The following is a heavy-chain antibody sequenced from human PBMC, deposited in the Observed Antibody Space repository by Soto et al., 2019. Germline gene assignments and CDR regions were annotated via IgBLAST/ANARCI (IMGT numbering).Heavy chain of an antibody. V-gene: IGHV3-13*04. CDR3: ARVLRGYSVFQDYYDY. J-gene: IGHJ4*02. D-gene: IGHD5-12*01. CDR1: GFTFSSYD. Sequence: GGSLRLSCAASGFTFSSYDMHWVRQPTGKGLEWVSAIGTAGDTYYPDSVKGRFTISRENAKNSLYLQMNSLRAGDTAVYYCARVLRGYSVFQDYYDYWCLGA. CDR2: IGTAGDT.